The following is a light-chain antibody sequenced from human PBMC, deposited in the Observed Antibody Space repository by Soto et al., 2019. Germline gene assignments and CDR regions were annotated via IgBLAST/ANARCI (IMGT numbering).Light chain of an antibody. J-gene: IGLJ3*02. V-gene: IGLV3-21*02. Sequence: SYELTQPPSVSVAPGQTATISCEGNKIGTKVVHWYQQKPGQAPVLVISDDTDRPSGIPERFSGSNSGNTATLTISRVEAGDEADFYCQVWPDSDDLWVFGGGTKVTVL. CDR1: KIGTKV. CDR3: QVWPDSDDLWV. CDR2: DDT.